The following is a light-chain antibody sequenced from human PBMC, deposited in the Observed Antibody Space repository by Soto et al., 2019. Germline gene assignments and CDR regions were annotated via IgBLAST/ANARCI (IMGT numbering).Light chain of an antibody. CDR3: LSYTRTSALV. V-gene: IGLV2-14*03. CDR1: SSDVGGYNY. J-gene: IGLJ1*01. CDR2: DVN. Sequence: QSALTQPASVSGSPGQSITISCTGTSSDVGGYNYVSWYQQHPGKAPRLIIHDVNERPSGVSYRFSGSKSGNTASLTISGLQAEDEADYYCLSYTRTSALVFGTGTKVTVL.